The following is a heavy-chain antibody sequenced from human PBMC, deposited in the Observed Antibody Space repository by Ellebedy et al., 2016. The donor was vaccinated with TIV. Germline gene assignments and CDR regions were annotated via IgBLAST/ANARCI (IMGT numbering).Heavy chain of an antibody. V-gene: IGHV3-74*01. CDR1: GFTFSSYW. Sequence: PGGSLRLSCAASGFTFSSYWMHWVRQAPGKGLVWVSRINSDGSSTSYADSVKGRFTVSRDNAKNTLYLQMNSLRAEDQAVYYCARGGNYYDSSGYYVDAFDIWGQGAMVTVSS. CDR3: ARGGNYYDSSGYYVDAFDI. D-gene: IGHD3-22*01. J-gene: IGHJ3*02. CDR2: INSDGSST.